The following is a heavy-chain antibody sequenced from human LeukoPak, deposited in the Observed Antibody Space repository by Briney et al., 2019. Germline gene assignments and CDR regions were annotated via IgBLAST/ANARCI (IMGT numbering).Heavy chain of an antibody. D-gene: IGHD3-10*01. V-gene: IGHV3-23*01. Sequence: WGSLRLSCAASGFTFSSYGMSWVRQAPGKGLEWVSAISGSGQSTYYADSVKGRFTISRDNAKNSLFLQMNSLRAEDTAVYYCARDRTTMVRGTTSYYYYMGVWGKGTTVTISS. J-gene: IGHJ6*03. CDR1: GFTFSSYG. CDR2: ISGSGQST. CDR3: ARDRTTMVRGTTSYYYYMGV.